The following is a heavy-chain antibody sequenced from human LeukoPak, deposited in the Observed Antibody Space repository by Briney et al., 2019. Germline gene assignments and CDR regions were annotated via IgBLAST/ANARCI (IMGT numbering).Heavy chain of an antibody. D-gene: IGHD6-6*01. CDR3: AGNSASSSGNEPS. J-gene: IGHJ5*02. V-gene: IGHV4-59*08. Sequence: PSETLSLTCTVSGGSISSYYWSWIRQPPGKGLEWIAYIHYSGSTNYNPSLRSRVAISVDTSKNQFSLKLRSVTAADTAVYYCAGNSASSSGNEPSWGQGTLVTVSS. CDR1: GGSISSYY. CDR2: IHYSGST.